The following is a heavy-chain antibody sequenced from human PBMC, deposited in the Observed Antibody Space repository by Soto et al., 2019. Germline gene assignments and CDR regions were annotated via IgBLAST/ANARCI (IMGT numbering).Heavy chain of an antibody. D-gene: IGHD1-26*01. CDR2: IYPSDSDT. Sequence: EVQLVQSGAEVKKPGESLRISCKGSGYDFSNYWIGWVRQMPGKGLEWMGIIYPSDSDTRFSPSFQGQVTMSADKSIGTAYLQWSSLKASDSAMYSCARQTGATTPDYWGQGTLVTVSS. V-gene: IGHV5-51*01. CDR1: GYDFSNYW. J-gene: IGHJ4*02. CDR3: ARQTGATTPDY.